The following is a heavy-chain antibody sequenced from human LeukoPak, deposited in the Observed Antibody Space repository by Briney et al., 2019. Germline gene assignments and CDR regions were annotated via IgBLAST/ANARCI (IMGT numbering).Heavy chain of an antibody. D-gene: IGHD6-19*01. CDR2: INHSGSI. V-gene: IGHV4-34*01. Sequence: SETLSLTCAVYGGSFSGYYWSWIRQPPGKGLEWIGEINHSGSINYNPSLKSRVTISVDTSKNQFSLKLSSVTAADTAVYYCARAPNWYSSGRALRYWGQGTLVTVSS. J-gene: IGHJ4*02. CDR3: ARAPNWYSSGRALRY. CDR1: GGSFSGYY.